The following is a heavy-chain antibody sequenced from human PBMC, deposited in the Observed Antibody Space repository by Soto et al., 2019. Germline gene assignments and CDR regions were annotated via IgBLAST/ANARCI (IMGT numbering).Heavy chain of an antibody. CDR1: GFTFSSYS. Sequence: EVQLVESGGGLVQPGGSLRLSCAASGFTFSSYSMNWVRQAPGKGLEWFSYISSSSSTIYYADSVKGRFTISRDNAKNSLYLQMNSLRAEDTAVYYWESLGVSGSYYVYCWGQGSLVTVSS. CDR3: ESLGVSGSYYVYC. V-gene: IGHV3-48*01. D-gene: IGHD1-26*01. J-gene: IGHJ4*02. CDR2: ISSSSSTI.